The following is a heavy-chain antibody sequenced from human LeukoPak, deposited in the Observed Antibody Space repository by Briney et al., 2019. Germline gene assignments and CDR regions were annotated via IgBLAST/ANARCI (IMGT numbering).Heavy chain of an antibody. V-gene: IGHV3-48*02. CDR1: GFTFSSYS. J-gene: IGHJ5*02. CDR3: ARDPRKNFYGSGKGFDP. Sequence: GGSLRLSRAASGFTFSSYSMNWVRQAPGKGLEWVSYISSSSSTIYYADSVKGRFTISRDNAKNSLYLQMNSLRDEDTAVYYCARDPRKNFYGSGKGFDPWGQGTLVTVSS. CDR2: ISSSSSTI. D-gene: IGHD3-10*01.